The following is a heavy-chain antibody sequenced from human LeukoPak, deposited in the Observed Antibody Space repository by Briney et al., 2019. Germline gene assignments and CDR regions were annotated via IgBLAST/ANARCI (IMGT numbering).Heavy chain of an antibody. D-gene: IGHD6-19*01. CDR2: VHYTGST. CDR3: ARAASGWYGVFDL. V-gene: IGHV4-59*08. Sequence: PSETLSLTCTVSGVSISSYYWSWIWQTPGKGLEWIGYVHYTGSTNYNAALKRRVTISLDTSKSQFSLSLRSVTAADGAMYYCARAASGWYGVFDLWGQGTLVTVSS. CDR1: GVSISSYY. J-gene: IGHJ4*02.